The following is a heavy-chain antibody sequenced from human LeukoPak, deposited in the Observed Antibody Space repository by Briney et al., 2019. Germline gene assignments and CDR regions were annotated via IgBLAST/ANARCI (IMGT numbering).Heavy chain of an antibody. D-gene: IGHD1-1*01. CDR1: GFTFSSYA. CDR2: ISGNGDTT. J-gene: IGHJ4*02. Sequence: GGSLRLSCAASGFTFSSYAMICVRQAPGKGLEWVLVISGNGDTTYYADSVKGRSTISRDNSRNTVYLQMNSLRGDDTAVYYCVKDVNWSTYWGQGSLVTVSS. CDR3: VKDVNWSTY. V-gene: IGHV3-23*01.